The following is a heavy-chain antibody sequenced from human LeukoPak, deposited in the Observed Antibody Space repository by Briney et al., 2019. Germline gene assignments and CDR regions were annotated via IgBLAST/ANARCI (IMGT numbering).Heavy chain of an antibody. Sequence: SETLSLTCTVSGGSISSSSYYWGWIRQPPGKGPEWIVSMYYSGSTYYNPSLKSRVTISVDTSKNQFSLKLSSVTAADTAVYYCARHLGGLAARPPFDYWGQGTLVTVSS. CDR3: ARHLGGLAARPPFDY. CDR1: GGSISSSSYY. CDR2: MYYSGST. V-gene: IGHV4-39*01. J-gene: IGHJ4*02. D-gene: IGHD6-6*01.